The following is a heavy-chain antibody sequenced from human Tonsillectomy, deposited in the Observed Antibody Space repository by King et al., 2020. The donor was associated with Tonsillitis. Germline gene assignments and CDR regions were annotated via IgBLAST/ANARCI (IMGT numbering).Heavy chain of an antibody. V-gene: IGHV1-69*09. Sequence: QLVQSGAEVKKPGSSVKVSCKASGGTFSSYAISWVRQAPGQGLEWMGRIIAILGLANSAQKFQGRVTITADKSTSTAYMELTSLRSEDTAVYYCASNSVTSDFDYWGQGTLVTVSS. CDR3: ASNSVTSDFDY. J-gene: IGHJ4*02. CDR2: IIAILGLA. D-gene: IGHD4-11*01. CDR1: GGTFSSYA.